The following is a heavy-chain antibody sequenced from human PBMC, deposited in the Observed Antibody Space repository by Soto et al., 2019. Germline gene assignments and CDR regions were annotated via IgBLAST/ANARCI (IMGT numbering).Heavy chain of an antibody. D-gene: IGHD6-6*01. J-gene: IGHJ6*02. Sequence: ASVKVSCNPSRYTFTSYDINWERQATGQGLEWMGWRSPNRRNTGYAKKCQGRVPMTSNNSKSTAYMGLSSLRSEDTAVYYCASSGYSSSLGALGDYYYYGMDVWGQGTTVTVSS. CDR1: RYTFTSYD. V-gene: IGHV1-8*01. CDR3: ASSGYSSSLGALGDYYYYGMDV. CDR2: RSPNRRNT.